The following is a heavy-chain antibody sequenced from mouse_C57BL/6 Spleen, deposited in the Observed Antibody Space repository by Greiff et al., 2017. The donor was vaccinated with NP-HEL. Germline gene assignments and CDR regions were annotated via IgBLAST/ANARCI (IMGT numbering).Heavy chain of an antibody. CDR1: GYAFSSSW. CDR3: ARSGVVAHWYFDV. CDR2: IYPGDGDT. J-gene: IGHJ1*03. D-gene: IGHD1-1*01. V-gene: IGHV1-82*01. Sequence: QVQLQQSGPELVKPGASVKISCKASGYAFSSSWMNWVKQRPGKGLEWIGRIYPGDGDTNYNGKFKGKATLTADKSSSTASMQLSSLTSEDSAVYFCARSGVVAHWYFDVWGTGTTVTVSS.